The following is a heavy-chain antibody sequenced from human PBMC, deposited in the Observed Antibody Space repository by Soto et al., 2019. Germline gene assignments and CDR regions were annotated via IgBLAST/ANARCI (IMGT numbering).Heavy chain of an antibody. J-gene: IGHJ6*02. CDR2: ISGSGGST. V-gene: IGHV3-23*01. CDR3: RGYQLLSRYYYYGMDV. CDR1: GFTFSSYA. Sequence: GGSLRLSCAASGFTFSSYAMSWVRQAPGKGLEWVSAISGSGGSTYYADSVKGRFTISRDNSKNTLYLQMNSLRAEDTAVYYCRGYQLLSRYYYYGMDVWGQGTTVTVSS. D-gene: IGHD2-2*01.